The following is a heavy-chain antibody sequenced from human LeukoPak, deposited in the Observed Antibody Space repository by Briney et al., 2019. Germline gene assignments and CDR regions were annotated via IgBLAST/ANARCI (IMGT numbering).Heavy chain of an antibody. CDR2: IYSGGST. J-gene: IGHJ4*02. CDR3: ARDHADPYCSGGSCYFDY. CDR1: GFTVSSNY. Sequence: GGSLRLSCAASGFTVSSNYMSWVRQAPGKGLEWVSVIYSGGSTYYADSVKGRFTISRDNSKNTLYLQMNSLRAEDTAVCYCARDHADPYCSGGSCYFDYWGQGTLVTVSS. V-gene: IGHV3-53*01. D-gene: IGHD2-15*01.